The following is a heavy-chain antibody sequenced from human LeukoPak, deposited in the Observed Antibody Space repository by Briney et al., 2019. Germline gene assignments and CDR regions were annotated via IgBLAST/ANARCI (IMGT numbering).Heavy chain of an antibody. J-gene: IGHJ5*02. D-gene: IGHD3-10*01. Sequence: SDTLSLTCTVSGGSISGYSWTWIRQPPGQGLEWIGYFHNSRATSYNPSLTGRVIISVDTAMDQISLKLNSVTAADSAVYYCARGHLGLSPWGQGTLVTVSS. CDR2: FHNSRAT. CDR3: ARGHLGLSP. V-gene: IGHV4-59*01. CDR1: GGSISGYS.